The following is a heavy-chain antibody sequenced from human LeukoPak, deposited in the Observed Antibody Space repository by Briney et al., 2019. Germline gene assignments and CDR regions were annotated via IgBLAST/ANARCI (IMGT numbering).Heavy chain of an antibody. CDR1: GGSISSYY. CDR2: IYYSGST. Sequence: SETLSLTCTVSGGSISSYYWSWIRQPPGKGLERIGYIYYSGSTNYNPSLKSRVTISVDTSKNQFSLKLSSVTAADTAVYYCARHYSNYYWFDPWGQGTLVTVSS. J-gene: IGHJ5*02. CDR3: ARHYSNYYWFDP. V-gene: IGHV4-59*08. D-gene: IGHD4-11*01.